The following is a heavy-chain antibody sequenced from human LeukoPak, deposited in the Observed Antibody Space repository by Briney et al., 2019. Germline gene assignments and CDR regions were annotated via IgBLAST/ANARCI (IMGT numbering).Heavy chain of an antibody. J-gene: IGHJ4*02. CDR1: GFTFDDYA. V-gene: IGHV3-9*01. CDR2: ISWNSGSI. Sequence: GGSLRLSCAASGFTFDDYAMHWVRQAPGKGLEWVSGISWNSGSIGYADSVKGRFTISRDNAKNSLYLQMNSLRAEDTALSYCAKDVSPSGSYLDYWGQGTLVTVSS. D-gene: IGHD1-26*01. CDR3: AKDVSPSGSYLDY.